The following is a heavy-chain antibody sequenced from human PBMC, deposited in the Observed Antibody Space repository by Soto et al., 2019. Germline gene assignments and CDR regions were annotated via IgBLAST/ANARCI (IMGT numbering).Heavy chain of an antibody. Sequence: QVQLVESGGGVVQPGRSLRLSCAASGFTFSSYGMHWVRQAPGKGLEWVAVISYDGSNKYYADSVKGRFTISRDNSKNKLYLEMNSLRGEDTAVYYCAKGYSGSYGDYYYYYGMDVWGQGTTVTVSS. V-gene: IGHV3-30*18. CDR3: AKGYSGSYGDYYYYYGMDV. CDR1: GFTFSSYG. D-gene: IGHD1-26*01. J-gene: IGHJ6*02. CDR2: ISYDGSNK.